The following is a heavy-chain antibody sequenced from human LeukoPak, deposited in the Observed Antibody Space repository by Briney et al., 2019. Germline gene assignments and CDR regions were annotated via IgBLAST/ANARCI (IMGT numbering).Heavy chain of an antibody. CDR2: IYHSGST. Sequence: SETLSLTCTVSGGSISSGGYYWSWIRQHPGKGLEWIGYIYHSGSTYYNPSLKSRVTISVDRSKNQFSLKLSSVTAADTAVYYCARGYYDFWSGYPNYGKTYYFDYWGQGTLVTVSS. V-gene: IGHV4-30-2*01. CDR3: ARGYYDFWSGYPNYGKTYYFDY. D-gene: IGHD3-3*01. J-gene: IGHJ4*02. CDR1: GGSISSGGYY.